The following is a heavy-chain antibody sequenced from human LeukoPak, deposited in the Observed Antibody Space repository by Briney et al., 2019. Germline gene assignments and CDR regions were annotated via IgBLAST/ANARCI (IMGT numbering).Heavy chain of an antibody. J-gene: IGHJ4*02. CDR3: ARGIVERGSSSWDLYNKRDY. V-gene: IGHV4-34*01. CDR2: INHSGST. Sequence: KPSETLSLTCAVYGGSFSGYYWSWIRQPPGKGLEWIGEINHSGSTNYNPSLKSRVTISVDTSKNQFSLKLSSVTAADTAVYYCARGIVERGSSSWDLYNKRDYWGQGTLVTVSS. CDR1: GGSFSGYY. D-gene: IGHD6-13*01.